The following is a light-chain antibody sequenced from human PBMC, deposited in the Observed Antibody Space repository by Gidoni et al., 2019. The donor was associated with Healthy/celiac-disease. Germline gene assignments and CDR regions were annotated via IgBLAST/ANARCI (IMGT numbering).Light chain of an antibody. CDR3: QQYYSTPPT. CDR1: QSVLYSSNNKNY. Sequence: DIVMTQSPDSLALSLGERATINCKSSQSVLYSSNNKNYLAWYQQKPGQPPKLLIYWASTRESGAPDRFSGSGSGTDFTLTISSLQAEDVAVYYCQQYYSTPPTFGGGTKVEIK. J-gene: IGKJ4*01. CDR2: WAS. V-gene: IGKV4-1*01.